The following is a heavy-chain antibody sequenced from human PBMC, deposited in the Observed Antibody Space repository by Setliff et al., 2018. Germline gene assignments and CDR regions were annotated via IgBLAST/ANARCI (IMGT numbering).Heavy chain of an antibody. Sequence: ASVKVSCKASGYTLTNYYMHWVRQAPGQGLEWMGIINPSGGLTRYAQKFQGRVTMTRDTSTSTVYMEVSSLRSDDTAVYFCVREYSGGGLTWGQGTMVTVSS. D-gene: IGHD1-26*01. J-gene: IGHJ3*01. CDR1: GYTLTNYY. CDR3: VREYSGGGLT. V-gene: IGHV1-46*01. CDR2: INPSGGLT.